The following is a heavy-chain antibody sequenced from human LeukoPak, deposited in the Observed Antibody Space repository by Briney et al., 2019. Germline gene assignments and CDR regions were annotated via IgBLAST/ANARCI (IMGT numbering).Heavy chain of an antibody. Sequence: SETLSLTCTVSGGSISSGGYYWSWIRQPPGKGLEWIGYLYHSGSTYYNPSLKSRVTISVDTSKNQFSLKLTSVTAADTAVYYCASTITVTTDYWGQGTLVTVSS. J-gene: IGHJ4*02. CDR1: GGSISSGGYY. CDR2: LYHSGST. D-gene: IGHD4-17*01. CDR3: ASTITVTTDY. V-gene: IGHV4-30-2*01.